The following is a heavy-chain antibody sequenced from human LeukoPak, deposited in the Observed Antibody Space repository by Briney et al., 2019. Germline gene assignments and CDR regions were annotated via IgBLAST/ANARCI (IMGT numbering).Heavy chain of an antibody. CDR1: GGSISSYY. V-gene: IGHV4-59*01. J-gene: IGHJ4*02. Sequence: SETLSLTCTVSGGSISSYYWSWIRQPPGKGLEWIGYIYYSGSTNYNPSLKSRVTISVDTSKNQFSLKLSSVTAADTAVYYCARAGYYDILTGYARFDYWGQGTLVTVSS. D-gene: IGHD3-9*01. CDR2: IYYSGST. CDR3: ARAGYYDILTGYARFDY.